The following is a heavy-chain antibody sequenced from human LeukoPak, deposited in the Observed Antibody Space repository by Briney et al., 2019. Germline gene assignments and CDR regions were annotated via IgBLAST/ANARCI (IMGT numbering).Heavy chain of an antibody. J-gene: IGHJ6*02. CDR2: INHSGST. CDR3: ARLDDFWSGYPNYYYGMDV. CDR1: GGSFSGYY. D-gene: IGHD3-3*01. Sequence: SETLSLTCAVYGGSFSGYYWSWIRQPPGKGLEWIGEINHSGSTNYNPSLKSRVTISVDTSKNQFSLKLSSVTAADTAVYYCARLDDFWSGYPNYYYGMDVWGQGTTVTVSS. V-gene: IGHV4-34*01.